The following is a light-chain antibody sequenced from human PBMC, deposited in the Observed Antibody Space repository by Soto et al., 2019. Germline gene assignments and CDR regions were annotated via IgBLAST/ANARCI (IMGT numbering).Light chain of an antibody. V-gene: IGKV1-39*01. CDR3: QQSYNTPLT. J-gene: IGKJ4*01. CDR1: QSISSS. CDR2: AAS. Sequence: DIQMTQSPSSLSASVGDRVTITCRASQSISSSLNWYQQKPGKAPNLLIYAASSLQSGVPSRFSGSGSGTDFTLTISSLQPEDFATYYCQQSYNTPLTFGGGTKVEIK.